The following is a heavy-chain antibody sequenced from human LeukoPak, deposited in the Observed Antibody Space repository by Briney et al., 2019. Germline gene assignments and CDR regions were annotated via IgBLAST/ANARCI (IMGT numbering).Heavy chain of an antibody. J-gene: IGHJ3*02. V-gene: IGHV4-4*09. CDR1: GGSISSYY. CDR3: AKTQTMMGAFDI. Sequence: SETLSLTCTVSGGSISSYYWSWIRQPPGKGLEWIGYIYNSGSTYYNPSLKSRVTISVDTSKKQFSLKLSSVTAADTAVYYCAKTQTMMGAFDIWGQGTKVTVSS. CDR2: IYNSGST. D-gene: IGHD3-22*01.